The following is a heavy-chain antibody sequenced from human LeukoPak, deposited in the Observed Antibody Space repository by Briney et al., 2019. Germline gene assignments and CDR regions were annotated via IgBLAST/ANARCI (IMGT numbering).Heavy chain of an antibody. CDR3: ATVPDSSSWYRRWFDP. D-gene: IGHD6-13*01. J-gene: IGHJ5*02. V-gene: IGHV1-8*01. Sequence: ASVKVSCKASGYTFTSYDINWVRQATGQGLEWMGWMNPNSGNTGYAQKFQGRVTMTEDTSTDTAYMGLSSLRSEDTAVYYCATVPDSSSWYRRWFDPWGQGTLVTVSS. CDR1: GYTFTSYD. CDR2: MNPNSGNT.